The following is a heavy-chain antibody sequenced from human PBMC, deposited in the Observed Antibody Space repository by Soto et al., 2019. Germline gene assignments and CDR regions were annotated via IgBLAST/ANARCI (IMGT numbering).Heavy chain of an antibody. J-gene: IGHJ4*02. CDR3: ARDRDSSGWYVAPRLGY. Sequence: QVQLVQSGAEVKKPGASVKVSCKASGYTFTSYDINWVRQATGQGLEWMGWMNPNSGNTGYAQKFQGRVTMTRNTSISTAYMELSSLRSEDTAVYYCARDRDSSGWYVAPRLGYWGQGTLVTVSS. V-gene: IGHV1-8*01. D-gene: IGHD6-19*01. CDR1: GYTFTSYD. CDR2: MNPNSGNT.